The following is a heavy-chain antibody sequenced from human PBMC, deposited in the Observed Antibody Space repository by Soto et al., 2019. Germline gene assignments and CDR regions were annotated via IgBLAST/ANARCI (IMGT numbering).Heavy chain of an antibody. CDR2: IYYSGST. CDR3: ARHSDYYYMDV. CDR1: GGSISSYY. J-gene: IGHJ6*03. Sequence: SETLSLTCTVSGGSISSYYWSWIRQPPGKGLEWIGYIYYSGSTNYNPSLKSRVTISVDTSKNQFSLKLSSVTAADTAVYYCARHSDYYYMDVWGKGTTVTVSS. D-gene: IGHD3-10*01. V-gene: IGHV4-59*08.